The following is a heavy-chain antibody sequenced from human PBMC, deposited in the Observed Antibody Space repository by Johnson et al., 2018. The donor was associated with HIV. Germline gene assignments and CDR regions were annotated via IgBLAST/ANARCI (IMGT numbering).Heavy chain of an antibody. J-gene: IGHJ3*02. V-gene: IGHV3-38-3*01. D-gene: IGHD5-24*01. CDR2: ISGGST. Sequence: EVQLVESRGVLVQPGGSLRLSCAASGFTVSSNEMSWVRQAPGKGLEWVSSISGGSTYYAYSRKGRFTISRDNGMNSLYLQMNSLRAEDTAVDYCARGGERGMFDIWGQGTMVTVSS. CDR3: ARGGERGMFDI. CDR1: GFTVSSNE.